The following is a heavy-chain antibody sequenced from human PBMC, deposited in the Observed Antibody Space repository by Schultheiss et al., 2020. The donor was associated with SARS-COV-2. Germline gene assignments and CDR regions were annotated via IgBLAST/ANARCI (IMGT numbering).Heavy chain of an antibody. Sequence: SETLSLTCAVYGGSFSGYYWSWIRQPPGKGLEWIGEIYHSGSTNYNPSLKSRVTISVDKSKNQFSLKLSSVTAADTAVYYCARTCSGGSCYSGGFDYWGQGTLVTVSS. V-gene: IGHV4-34*01. CDR1: GGSFSGYY. CDR3: ARTCSGGSCYSGGFDY. D-gene: IGHD2-15*01. CDR2: IYHSGST. J-gene: IGHJ4*02.